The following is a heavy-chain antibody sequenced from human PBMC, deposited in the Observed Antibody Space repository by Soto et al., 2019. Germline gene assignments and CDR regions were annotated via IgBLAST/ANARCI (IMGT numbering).Heavy chain of an antibody. CDR1: GGSISSSSYY. CDR2: IYYSGST. CDR3: ARLLRHNYYGMDV. V-gene: IGHV4-39*01. J-gene: IGHJ6*02. Sequence: ASETLSLTCTVSGGSISSSSYYWGWIRQPPGKGLEWIGSIYYSGSTYYTPSLKSRVTISVDTSKNQFSLKLSSVTAADTAVYYCARLLRHNYYGMDVWGQGTTVT. D-gene: IGHD5-12*01.